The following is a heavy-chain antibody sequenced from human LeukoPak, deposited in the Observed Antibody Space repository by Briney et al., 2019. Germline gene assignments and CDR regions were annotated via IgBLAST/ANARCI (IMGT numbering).Heavy chain of an antibody. CDR2: IIPIFGTA. CDR3: ARESRRDNCYGSGSPGGFNY. J-gene: IGHJ4*02. CDR1: GGTFSSYA. D-gene: IGHD3-10*01. V-gene: IGHV1-69*05. Sequence: GASVKVSCKASGGTFSSYAISWVRQAPGQGLEWMGGIIPIFGTANYAQKFQGRVTITTDESTSTAYMELSSLRSEDTAVYYCARESRRDNCYGSGSPGGFNYWGQGTLVTVSS.